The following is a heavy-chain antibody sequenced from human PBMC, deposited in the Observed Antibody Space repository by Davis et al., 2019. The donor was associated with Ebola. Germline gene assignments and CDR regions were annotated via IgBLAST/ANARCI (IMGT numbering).Heavy chain of an antibody. CDR3: VKEESGYPVASSLDY. D-gene: IGHD5-18*01. CDR1: GFTFSSYA. J-gene: IGHJ4*02. V-gene: IGHV3-64D*08. Sequence: AGSLSLSCAASGFTFSSYAMSWVRQAPGKWLELVSAISSKGGSTSYADSVKGRFTIPRDNSKNTLYLQMSSLRAEDTAVYYCVKEESGYPVASSLDYWGQGTLVTVSS. CDR2: ISSKGGST.